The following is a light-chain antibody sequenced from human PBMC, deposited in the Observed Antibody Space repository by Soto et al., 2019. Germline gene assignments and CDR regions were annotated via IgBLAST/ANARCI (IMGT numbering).Light chain of an antibody. CDR1: QSISTW. CDR2: DAS. V-gene: IGKV1-5*01. J-gene: IGKJ1*01. Sequence: DIQMTQSPSTLSASVGDRVTITCRASQSISTWLAWYQQNPGKAPKLLIYDASSLESGVPSRFSGSGSGTEFTLSITSLQPDDFATYYCQQCFWHWTFGQGTKGDNK. CDR3: QQCFWHWT.